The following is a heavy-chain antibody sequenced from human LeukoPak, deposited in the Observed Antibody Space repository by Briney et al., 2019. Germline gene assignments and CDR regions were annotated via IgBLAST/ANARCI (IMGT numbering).Heavy chain of an antibody. J-gene: IGHJ4*02. CDR3: ARDRYDFWSGPVDY. D-gene: IGHD3-3*01. Sequence: GASVKVSCKASGYTFTGNYIHWVRQAPGQGLEWRGWINPNSGGSNYAQKFQGRVTMTLDTSISTAYMELSRLTSDDTAVYYCARDRYDFWSGPVDYWGQGTLVTVSS. CDR2: INPNSGGS. V-gene: IGHV1-2*02. CDR1: GYTFTGNY.